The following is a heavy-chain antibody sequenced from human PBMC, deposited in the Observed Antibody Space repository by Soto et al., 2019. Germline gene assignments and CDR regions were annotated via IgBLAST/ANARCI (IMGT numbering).Heavy chain of an antibody. CDR2: ISSSSSYI. CDR3: ARAPWTIAVAGYYFDY. Sequence: EVQLVESGGGLVKPGGSLRLSCAASGFTFSSYSMNWVRQAPGKGLEWVSSISSSSSYIYYADSVKGRFTISRDNAKNSLYLQMNSLRAEVTAVYYCARAPWTIAVAGYYFDYWGQGTLVTVSS. J-gene: IGHJ4*02. V-gene: IGHV3-21*01. D-gene: IGHD6-19*01. CDR1: GFTFSSYS.